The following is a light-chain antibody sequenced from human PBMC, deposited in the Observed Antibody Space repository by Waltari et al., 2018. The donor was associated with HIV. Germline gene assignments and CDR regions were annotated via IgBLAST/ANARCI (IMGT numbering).Light chain of an antibody. CDR2: FDD. Sequence: QSVLTQPPSVSEAPRQRVTIPCSGSISNIGTNAVIWYQQVHGKAPKLLIYFDDLLSSGVSDRFSGSKSGTSASLAIRGLQSEDEADYYCAAWDDSLNGYVFGSGTKVTVL. CDR3: AAWDDSLNGYV. CDR1: ISNIGTNA. V-gene: IGLV1-36*01. J-gene: IGLJ1*01.